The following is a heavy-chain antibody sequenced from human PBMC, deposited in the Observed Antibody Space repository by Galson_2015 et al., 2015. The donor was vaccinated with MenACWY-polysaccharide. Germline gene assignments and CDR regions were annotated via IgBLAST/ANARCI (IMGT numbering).Heavy chain of an antibody. D-gene: IGHD5-18*01. CDR2: ISISSTYI. J-gene: IGHJ4*02. CDR3: ARGATQLWSEIDY. Sequence: SLRLSCAASGFTFSSYSMNWVRQAPGKGLEWVSSISISSTYIYYADSVKGRFTISRDNAKNSLYLQMNSLRAEDTAVYYCARGATQLWSEIDYWGQGTLVIVSS. CDR1: GFTFSSYS. V-gene: IGHV3-21*01.